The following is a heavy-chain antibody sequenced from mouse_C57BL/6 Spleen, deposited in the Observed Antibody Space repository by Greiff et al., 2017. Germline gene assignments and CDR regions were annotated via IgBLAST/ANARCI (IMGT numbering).Heavy chain of an antibody. J-gene: IGHJ2*01. V-gene: IGHV1-15*01. D-gene: IGHD2-1*01. CDR2: IDPETGGT. CDR3: TRDGNIDD. CDR1: GYTFTDYE. Sequence: QVQLKESGAELVRPGASVTLSCKASGYTFTDYEMHWVKQTPVHGLEWIGAIDPETGGTAYNQKFKGKAILTADKSSSTAYMELRSLTSEDSAVXYCTRDGNIDDWGQGTTLTVSP.